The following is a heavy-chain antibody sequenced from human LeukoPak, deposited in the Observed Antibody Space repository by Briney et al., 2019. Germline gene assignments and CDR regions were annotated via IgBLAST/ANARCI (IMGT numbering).Heavy chain of an antibody. CDR3: ARVRGCSGGNCYAPALDY. V-gene: IGHV4-59*01. CDR2: VYSSGST. CDR1: GGSISSYY. D-gene: IGHD2-15*01. J-gene: IGHJ4*02. Sequence: SETLSLTCSVSGGSISSYYWSWIRQSPGKGLEWIGYVYSSGSTNYYPSLKSRVTISVDTSKNRFSLRLSSVIAADTAVYYCARVRGCSGGNCYAPALDYWGQGTLVSVSS.